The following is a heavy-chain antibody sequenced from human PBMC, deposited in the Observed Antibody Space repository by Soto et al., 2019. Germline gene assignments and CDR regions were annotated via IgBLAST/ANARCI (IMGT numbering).Heavy chain of an antibody. CDR3: AREGSVTTFDY. V-gene: IGHV3-21*01. J-gene: IGHJ4*02. D-gene: IGHD4-17*01. Sequence: EVQLVESGGGLVKPGGSLRLSCAASGFTFSSYSMNWVRQAPGKGLEWVSSISSSSSYIYYADSVKGRFTISRENPKNSLYLQMNRLRAEDTAVYYCAREGSVTTFDYWGQGTLVTVS. CDR2: ISSSSSYI. CDR1: GFTFSSYS.